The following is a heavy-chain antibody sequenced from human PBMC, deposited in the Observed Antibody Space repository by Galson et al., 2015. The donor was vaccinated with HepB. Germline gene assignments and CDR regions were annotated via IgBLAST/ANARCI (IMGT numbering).Heavy chain of an antibody. J-gene: IGHJ6*03. V-gene: IGHV3-9*01. D-gene: IGHD4-17*01. CDR2: ISWNSGSI. Sequence: SLRLSCAASGFTFDDYAMHWVRQAPGKGLEWVSGISWNSGSIGYADSVKGRFTISRDNAKNSLYLQMNSLRAEDTALYYCAKDGIYGDDYYYYMDVWGKGTTVTVSS. CDR1: GFTFDDYA. CDR3: AKDGIYGDDYYYYMDV.